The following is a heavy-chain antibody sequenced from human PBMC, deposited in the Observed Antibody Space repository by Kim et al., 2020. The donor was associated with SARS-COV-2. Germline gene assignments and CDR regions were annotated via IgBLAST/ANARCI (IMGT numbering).Heavy chain of an antibody. Sequence: GGSLRLSCAASGFTFSSYAMSWVRQAPGKGLEWVSAISGSGGSTYYTDSVKGRFTISRDNSKNTLYLQMNSLRAEDTAVYYCASRPVSMVRGVFINPPFGYWGQGALVTVSS. CDR3: ASRPVSMVRGVFINPPFGY. V-gene: IGHV3-23*01. CDR1: GFTFSSYA. D-gene: IGHD3-10*01. J-gene: IGHJ4*02. CDR2: ISGSGGST.